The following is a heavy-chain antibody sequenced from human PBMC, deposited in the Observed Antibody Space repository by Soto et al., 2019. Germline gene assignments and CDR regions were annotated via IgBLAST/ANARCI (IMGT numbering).Heavy chain of an antibody. V-gene: IGHV4-59*01. CDR1: GGSISSYY. CDR3: ARLRISSGSNNLFDP. D-gene: IGHD3-10*01. Sequence: SETLSLTCTVSGGSISSYYWSWIRQPPGKGLEWIGYIYYSGSTNYNPSLKSRVTISVDTSKNQFSLKLSSVTAADTAVYYCARLRISSGSNNLFDPCGQGTLVTVSS. J-gene: IGHJ5*02. CDR2: IYYSGST.